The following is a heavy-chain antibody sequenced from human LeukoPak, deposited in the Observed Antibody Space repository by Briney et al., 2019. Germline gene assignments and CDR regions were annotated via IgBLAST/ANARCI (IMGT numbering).Heavy chain of an antibody. CDR1: GGSISSSSYY. Sequence: SETLSLTCTVSGGSISSSSYYWGWIRQPPGRGLEWIGCIYYSGSTYYNPSLKSRVTISVDTSKNQFSLKLSSVTAADTAVYYCARGPHYYGSGSYRTYNWFDPWGQGTLVTVSS. CDR2: IYYSGST. CDR3: ARGPHYYGSGSYRTYNWFDP. D-gene: IGHD3-10*01. V-gene: IGHV4-39*01. J-gene: IGHJ5*02.